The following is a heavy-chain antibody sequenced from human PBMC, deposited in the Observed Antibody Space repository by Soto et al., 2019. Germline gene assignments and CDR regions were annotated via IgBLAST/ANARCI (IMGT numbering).Heavy chain of an antibody. J-gene: IGHJ5*02. D-gene: IGHD6-6*01. V-gene: IGHV3-7*01. CDR1: GFTFSSYW. CDR2: IKQDGSEK. Sequence: EVQLVESGGGLVQPGGSLRLSCAASGFTFSSYWMSWVRQAPGKGLEWVANIKQDGSEKYYVDSVKGRFTISRDNAKKSLYLQINSLRAEDTAVYYCARSIAARLNWFDPWGQGTLVTVSS. CDR3: ARSIAARLNWFDP.